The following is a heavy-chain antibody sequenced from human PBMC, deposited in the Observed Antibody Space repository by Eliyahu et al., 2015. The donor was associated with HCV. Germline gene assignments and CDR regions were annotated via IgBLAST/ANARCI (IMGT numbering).Heavy chain of an antibody. Sequence: EVKKPGSSVKVSCKASGGTFSSYAISWVRQAPGQGLEWMGGIIPIFGTANYAQKFQGRVTITADESTSTAYMELSSLRSEDTAVYYCARDGYSSSAYYYYGMDVWGQGTTVTVSS. V-gene: IGHV1-69*01. CDR2: IIPIFGTA. D-gene: IGHD6-6*01. J-gene: IGHJ6*02. CDR3: ARDGYSSSAYYYYGMDV. CDR1: GGTFSSYA.